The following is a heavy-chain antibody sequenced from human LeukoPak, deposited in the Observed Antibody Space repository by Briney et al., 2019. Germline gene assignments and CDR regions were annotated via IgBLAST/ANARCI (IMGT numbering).Heavy chain of an antibody. CDR3: ASNPGYYDSSGYYWYYYYYMDV. CDR1: GFTFSSYA. V-gene: IGHV3-23*01. CDR2: ISGSGGSA. J-gene: IGHJ6*03. Sequence: GGSLRLSCAASGFTFSSYAMSWVRQAPGKGLEWVSAISGSGGSAYYADSVKGRFTIFRDNSKNTLYLQMNSLRAEDTAVYYCASNPGYYDSSGYYWYYYYYMDVWGKGTTVTVSS. D-gene: IGHD3-22*01.